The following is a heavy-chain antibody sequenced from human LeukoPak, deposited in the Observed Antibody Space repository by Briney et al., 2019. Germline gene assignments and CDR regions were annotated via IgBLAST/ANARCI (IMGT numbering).Heavy chain of an antibody. J-gene: IGHJ4*02. CDR2: IYYSGST. V-gene: IGHV4-39*01. CDR1: GGSISSSSYY. CDR3: ASLFRDSWSGYVGNIDY. D-gene: IGHD3-3*01. Sequence: AETLSLTCTVSGGSISSSSYYWGWIRQPPGKWLEWIGSIYYSGSTYYNPSLKSRVTISVDTSKNQFSLKLSSVTAADTAVYYCASLFRDSWSGYVGNIDYWGQGTLVTVSS.